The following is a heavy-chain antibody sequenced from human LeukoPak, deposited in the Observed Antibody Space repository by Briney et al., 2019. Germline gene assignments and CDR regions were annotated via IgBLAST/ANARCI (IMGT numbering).Heavy chain of an antibody. CDR3: ARGGGNSYAPVDY. CDR2: INSNGNTT. J-gene: IGHJ4*02. CDR1: GFTFSTYW. Sequence: GGSLRLSCAASGFTFSTYWMHWARHVPGNGLVWASRINSNGNTTPYADSVKGRFTISRDNAKNTLFLQMNSLRAEDTAVYYCARGGGNSYAPVDYWGQGTLVTVSS. D-gene: IGHD5-18*01. V-gene: IGHV3-74*01.